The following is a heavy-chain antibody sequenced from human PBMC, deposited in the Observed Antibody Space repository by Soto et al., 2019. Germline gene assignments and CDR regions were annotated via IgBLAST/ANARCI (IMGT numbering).Heavy chain of an antibody. V-gene: IGHV3-66*01. J-gene: IGHJ2*01. CDR1: GFTVSSNY. CDR2: IYSGGST. D-gene: IGHD2-21*01. Sequence: EVQLVESGGGLVQPGGSLRLSCAASGFTVSSNYMSWVRQAPGKGLEWVSVIYSGGSTYYADSVKGRFTISRDNSKNTLYLQMNSLRAEDTAVYYCARRTPCGDSPRSNWYFDLWGRGTLVTVSS. CDR3: ARRTPCGDSPRSNWYFDL.